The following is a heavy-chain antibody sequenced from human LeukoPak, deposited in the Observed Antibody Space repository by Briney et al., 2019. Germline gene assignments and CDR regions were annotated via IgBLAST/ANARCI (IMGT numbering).Heavy chain of an antibody. CDR2: IRNFGET. J-gene: IGHJ4*02. CDR1: GFTFRNYA. Sequence: GASLRLSCAASGFTFRNYAMAWVRQAPGKGLEWVSSIRNFGETHYADSVRGRFIISRDNSQNTLYLQTNSLRAEDSALYYCANIPPFDYGDYAIRLDWGQGTLVTVSS. CDR3: ANIPPFDYGDYAIRLD. V-gene: IGHV3-23*01. D-gene: IGHD4-17*01.